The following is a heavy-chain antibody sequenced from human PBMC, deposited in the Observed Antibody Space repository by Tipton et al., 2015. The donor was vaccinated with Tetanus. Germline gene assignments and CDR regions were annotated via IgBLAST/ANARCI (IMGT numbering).Heavy chain of an antibody. Sequence: SLRLSCAASGFTSGFTFSNAWMSWVRQAPVKGLEWVGRIKSKTDGGTIDYAAPVKGRFTLTRDDSKNTLYLQMNSLIIEDAAVYCGTTSGPGAFGGGYWGQGPLVTVSS. CDR3: TTSGPGAFGGGY. J-gene: IGHJ4*02. CDR2: IKSKTDGGTI. D-gene: IGHD3-16*01. V-gene: IGHV3-15*01. CDR1: GFTFSNAW.